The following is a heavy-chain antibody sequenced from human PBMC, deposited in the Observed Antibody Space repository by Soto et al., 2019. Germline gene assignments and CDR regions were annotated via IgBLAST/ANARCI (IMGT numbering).Heavy chain of an antibody. D-gene: IGHD3-3*01. CDR2: ISAYNGNT. CDR1: GYTFTSYG. Sequence: GASLQVSCKASGYTFTSYGISWVRQAPGQGLEWMGWISAYNGNTNYAQKLQGRVTMTTDTSTSTAYMGLRSLRSDDTAVYYCARVSLRTTIFGVVIPYSYYGMDGWGQGTTVT. V-gene: IGHV1-18*01. J-gene: IGHJ6*02. CDR3: ARVSLRTTIFGVVIPYSYYGMDG.